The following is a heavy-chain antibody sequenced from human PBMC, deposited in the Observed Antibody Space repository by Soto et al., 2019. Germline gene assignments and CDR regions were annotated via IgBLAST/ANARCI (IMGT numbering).Heavy chain of an antibody. CDR2: ISGSGGST. Sequence: EVQLLESGGGLVQPGGSLRLSCAASGFTFSSYAMSWVRQAPGKGLEWVSAISGSGGSTYYADSVKGRFTISIDNSKNTLYLQMNSLRAEDTAVYYCAKDPYDSSGYPGSFDYWGQGTLVTVSS. CDR1: GFTFSSYA. J-gene: IGHJ4*02. V-gene: IGHV3-23*01. CDR3: AKDPYDSSGYPGSFDY. D-gene: IGHD3-22*01.